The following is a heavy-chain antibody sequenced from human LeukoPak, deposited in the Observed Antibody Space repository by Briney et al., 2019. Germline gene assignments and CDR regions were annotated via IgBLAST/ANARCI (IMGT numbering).Heavy chain of an antibody. CDR3: ARVWELLRGCDAFDI. CDR2: ISAYNGNT. Sequence: GASVKVSCKASGYTFTSYGISWVRQAPGQGREWMGWISAYNGNTNYAQKLQGRLTMTTDTSPSTAYMQLRSLSSDDTAVYYCARVWELLRGCDAFDIWGKGTMVPVSS. V-gene: IGHV1-18*01. J-gene: IGHJ3*02. CDR1: GYTFTSYG. D-gene: IGHD1-26*01.